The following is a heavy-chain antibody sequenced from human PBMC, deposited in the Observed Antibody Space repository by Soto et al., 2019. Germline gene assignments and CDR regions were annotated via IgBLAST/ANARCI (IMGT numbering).Heavy chain of an antibody. CDR2: ISNTGGST. Sequence: EVQLLDSGGGLEQPGGSLRLSCAASGFTFSNYAMSWVRQAPGKGLEWVSTISNTGGSTYYADSVKGRFTISRDNSENTLYLQMNSLRAEDTALYYSAKGGTGSSSWYDLDYWGQGTLVTVSS. D-gene: IGHD6-13*01. CDR1: GFTFSNYA. J-gene: IGHJ4*02. CDR3: AKGGTGSSSWYDLDY. V-gene: IGHV3-23*01.